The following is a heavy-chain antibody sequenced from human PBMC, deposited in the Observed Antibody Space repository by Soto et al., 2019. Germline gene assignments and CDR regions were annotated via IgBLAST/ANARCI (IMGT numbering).Heavy chain of an antibody. CDR3: ARDDPGYCSGGSCYSFDY. J-gene: IGHJ4*02. V-gene: IGHV3-21*01. Sequence: GGSLRLSCAASGFTFSSYSMDWVRQAPGKGLEWVSSISSSSSYIYYADSVKGRFTISRDNAKNSLYLQMNSLRAEDTAVYYCARDDPGYCSGGSCYSFDYWGQGTLVTVSS. D-gene: IGHD2-15*01. CDR1: GFTFSSYS. CDR2: ISSSSSYI.